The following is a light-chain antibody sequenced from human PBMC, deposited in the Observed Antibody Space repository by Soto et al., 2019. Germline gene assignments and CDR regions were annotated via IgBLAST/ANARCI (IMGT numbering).Light chain of an antibody. Sequence: EIVLTQSPATLSLSPGERAALSCRASQSVSSHLAWYQQKPGQAPRLLIYDASNRATGIPARFCGRGSATDFTLVISSLEPKDLTVYYGQKRSNWPLTYGGGTKVEIK. V-gene: IGKV3-11*01. CDR2: DAS. J-gene: IGKJ4*02. CDR1: QSVSSH. CDR3: QKRSNWPLT.